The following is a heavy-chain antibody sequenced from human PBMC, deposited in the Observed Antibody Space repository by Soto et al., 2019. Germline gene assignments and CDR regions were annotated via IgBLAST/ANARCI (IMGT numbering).Heavy chain of an antibody. CDR2: LYWDDDK. J-gene: IGHJ6*02. D-gene: IGHD2-21*02. CDR1: GLSLRTTGVG. V-gene: IGHV2-5*02. CDR3: VQSRCGGDCLEIYSSHAYNGLDV. Sequence: QVTLKESGPTLVKPTQTLTLTCTVSGLSLRTTGVGVGWVRQPPGKALEWLALLYWDDDKRYSPSLRSRLTLAKDISEYQVVLTMTNIDTVDTATYYCVQSRCGGDCLEIYSSHAYNGLDVWGQGTTVTVSS.